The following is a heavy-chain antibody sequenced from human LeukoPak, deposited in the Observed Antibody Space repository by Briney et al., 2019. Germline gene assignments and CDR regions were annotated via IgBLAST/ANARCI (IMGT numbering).Heavy chain of an antibody. CDR3: AKDQSTGTSWTSYYMDV. CDR1: GFTFSLYG. J-gene: IGHJ6*03. Sequence: GGSLRLSCVASGFTFSLYGMHWVRQAPGKGLDWVAVIWYDGSYIYYADSVKGRFTISRDNSKNTMYLQMNSLRAEDTAVYYCAKDQSTGTSWTSYYMDVWGKGTTVTVSS. CDR2: IWYDGSYI. D-gene: IGHD1-14*01. V-gene: IGHV3-33*06.